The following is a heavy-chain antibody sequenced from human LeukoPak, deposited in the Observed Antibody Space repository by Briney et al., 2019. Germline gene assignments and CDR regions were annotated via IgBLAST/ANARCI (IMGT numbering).Heavy chain of an antibody. CDR3: ARELIRESAFDY. CDR1: GGSISSGSYY. J-gene: IGHJ4*02. Sequence: SETLSLTCTVSGGSISSGSYYWSWLRQPAGKGLEWIGHIYTSGSTNYNPSLKSRVTISVDTSKNQFSLKLRSVTAADTAVYYCARELIRESAFDYWGQGTLVTVSS. V-gene: IGHV4-61*09. CDR2: IYTSGST. D-gene: IGHD3-10*01.